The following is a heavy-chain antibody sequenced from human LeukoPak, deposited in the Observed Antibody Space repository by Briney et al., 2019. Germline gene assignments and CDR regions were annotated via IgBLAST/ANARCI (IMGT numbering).Heavy chain of an antibody. CDR3: ARDSPDYSENDAFDI. D-gene: IGHD2-15*01. CDR1: GFTVSSNY. CDR2: ISSSSSTI. V-gene: IGHV3-48*01. Sequence: GGSLRLSCAASGFTVSSNYMSWVRQAPGKGLEWVSYISSSSSTIHYADSVKGRFTISRDNSKNTLYLQMNSLRAEDTAVYYCARDSPDYSENDAFDIWAQGTMVTVSS. J-gene: IGHJ3*02.